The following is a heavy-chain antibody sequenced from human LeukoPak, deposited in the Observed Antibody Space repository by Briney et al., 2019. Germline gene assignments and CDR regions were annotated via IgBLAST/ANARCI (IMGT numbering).Heavy chain of an antibody. D-gene: IGHD2-2*02. V-gene: IGHV2-5*02. CDR2: IYWDDDK. CDR1: GFSLSTSGVG. Sequence: SGPTLVNPTQTLTLTCTFSGFSLSTSGVGVGWTRQPPGKALEWLALIYWDDDKRYSPSLKSRLTITKDTSKNQVVLTMTNMDPVDTATYYCAHSEPGYCSSTSCYTGRGNAFDIWGQGTMVTVSS. CDR3: AHSEPGYCSSTSCYTGRGNAFDI. J-gene: IGHJ3*02.